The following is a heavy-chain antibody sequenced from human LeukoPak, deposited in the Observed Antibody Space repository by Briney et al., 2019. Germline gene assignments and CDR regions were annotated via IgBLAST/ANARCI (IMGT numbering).Heavy chain of an antibody. Sequence: ASVKVSCKASGYTFTNYGVTWVRQAPGQGLEWMGWISAYNGNTNYAQKVLGRVTMTTDTSTTTAYLEPRRLRSDDTAVYYCARRSESRGNDYWGQGTLVTVSS. J-gene: IGHJ4*02. CDR1: GYTFTNYG. CDR2: ISAYNGNT. D-gene: IGHD3-10*01. V-gene: IGHV1-18*01. CDR3: ARRSESRGNDY.